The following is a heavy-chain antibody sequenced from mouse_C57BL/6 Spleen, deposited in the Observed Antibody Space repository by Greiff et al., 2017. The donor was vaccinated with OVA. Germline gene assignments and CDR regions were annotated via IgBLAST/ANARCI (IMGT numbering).Heavy chain of an antibody. CDR1: GYTFTSYW. CDR2: IHPNSGST. Sequence: QVQLKQPGAELVKPGASVKLSCKASGYTFTSYWMHWVKQRPGQGLEWIGMIHPNSGSTNYNEKFKSKATLTVDKSSSTAYMQLSSLTSEDSAVYYCAIFYYGNYGFAYWGQGTLVTVSA. D-gene: IGHD2-1*01. J-gene: IGHJ3*01. V-gene: IGHV1-64*01. CDR3: AIFYYGNYGFAY.